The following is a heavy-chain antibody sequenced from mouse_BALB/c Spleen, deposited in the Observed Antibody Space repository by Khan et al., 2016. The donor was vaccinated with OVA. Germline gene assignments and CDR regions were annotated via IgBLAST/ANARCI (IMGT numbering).Heavy chain of an antibody. CDR2: ISSGGSP. Sequence: EVELVESGGSSVKPGGSLKLSCAVSGFTFSSYVMSWVRQTPDKRLAWVASISSGGSPYYPDSVKGRFTISRDNARNIVNLQMSSLRSEDMAIYYCAREAYRYDEYYFDYWGQGTTLTVSS. D-gene: IGHD2-14*01. CDR1: GFTFSSYV. V-gene: IGHV5-6-5*01. CDR3: AREAYRYDEYYFDY. J-gene: IGHJ2*01.